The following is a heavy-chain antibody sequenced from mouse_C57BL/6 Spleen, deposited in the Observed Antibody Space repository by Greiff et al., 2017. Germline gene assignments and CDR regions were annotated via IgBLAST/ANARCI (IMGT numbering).Heavy chain of an antibody. CDR3: TFGNYWYFDV. Sequence: EVMLVESGEGLVKPGGSLKLSCAASGFTFSSYAMSWVRQTPEKRLEWVAYISSGGDYIYYADNVKGRFTISRDHARNTLYLQMSSRKSEDTAMYYCTFGNYWYFDVWGTGTTVTVSS. CDR2: ISSGGDYI. D-gene: IGHD2-1*01. CDR1: GFTFSSYA. J-gene: IGHJ1*03. V-gene: IGHV5-9-1*02.